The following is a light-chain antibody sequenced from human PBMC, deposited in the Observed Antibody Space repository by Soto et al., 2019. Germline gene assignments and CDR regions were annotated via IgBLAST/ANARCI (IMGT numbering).Light chain of an antibody. J-gene: IGKJ5*01. V-gene: IGKV3-20*01. CDR2: GAS. CDR1: QSVSSSY. Sequence: EILLTQYPGTLSLSPGERATLSWGASQSVSSSYLAWYQQKPGQAPRLLIYGASSRATGIPERLSGSGYGTDLTLTISRMETEDFEVYSCQQYGSSPTTFGHGTRLEIK. CDR3: QQYGSSPTT.